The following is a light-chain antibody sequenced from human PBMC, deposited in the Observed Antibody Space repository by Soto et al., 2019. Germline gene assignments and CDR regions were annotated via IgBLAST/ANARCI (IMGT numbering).Light chain of an antibody. CDR3: QQRSNWPPSIT. V-gene: IGKV3-11*01. CDR2: DAS. CDR1: QSVSSY. Sequence: EIVLSQSPATLSLTPGERATLSCRASQSVSSYLAWYQQKPGQAPRLLIYDASNRATGIPARFSGSGSGTDFTLTISSLEPEDFAVYYCQQRSNWPPSITFGQRRRPAIK. J-gene: IGKJ5*01.